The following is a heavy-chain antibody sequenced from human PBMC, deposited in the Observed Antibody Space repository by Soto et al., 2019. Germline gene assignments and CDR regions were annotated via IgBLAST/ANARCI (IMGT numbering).Heavy chain of an antibody. CDR1: GYTFTGYY. V-gene: IGHV1-2*02. J-gene: IGHJ4*02. CDR3: ARSVCTRAARLDY. D-gene: IGHD6-6*01. CDR2: INPNSGDT. Sequence: ASVKVSCKASGYTFTGYYMHWVRQAPGQGLEWMGWINPNSGDTNYAQKFQGRVTMTRDTSISTAYMELSKLRSDDTAVYYCARSVCTRAARLDYWGQGTLVTVSS.